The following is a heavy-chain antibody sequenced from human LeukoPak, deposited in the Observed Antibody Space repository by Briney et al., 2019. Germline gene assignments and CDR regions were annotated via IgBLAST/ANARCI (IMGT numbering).Heavy chain of an antibody. J-gene: IGHJ4*02. CDR2: INHSGST. CDR1: GGSFSGYY. V-gene: IGHV4-34*01. CDR3: ARGSGYCTNGVCYTLYFDY. Sequence: SETLSLTCAVYGGSFSGYYWRWIRQPPGKGLEWIGEINHSGSTNYNPSLKSRVTISVDTSKNQFSLKLSSVTAADTAVYYCARGSGYCTNGVCYTLYFDYWGQGTLVTVSS. D-gene: IGHD2-8*01.